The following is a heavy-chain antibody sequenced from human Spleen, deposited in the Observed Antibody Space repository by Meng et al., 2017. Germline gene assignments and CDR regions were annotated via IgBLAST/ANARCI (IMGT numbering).Heavy chain of an antibody. CDR1: GFTFSKSA. D-gene: IGHD1-26*01. CDR3: ARVPEDEWELYIYFDS. V-gene: IGHV3-30*01. CDR2: ISDDGSRV. Sequence: GGSLRLSCVASGFTFSKSALHWVRQAPGKGLEWLTVISDDGSRVFYADSVKGRFTTSRDNSKNTVYLQMNSLRPEDTAVYFCARVPEDEWELYIYFDSWGQGTRVTVSS. J-gene: IGHJ4*02.